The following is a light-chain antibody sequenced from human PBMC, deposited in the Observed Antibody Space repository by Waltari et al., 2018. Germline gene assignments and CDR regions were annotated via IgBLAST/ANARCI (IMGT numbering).Light chain of an antibody. CDR1: RSNVGAYNY. CDR3: CAYTRSDTVI. Sequence: QSALTQPASVSASPGQSITLSCSGPRSNVGAYNYVPWYQLHPGKVPKLIIYNVYYRPSGVSDRFSGSKSGNTASLIISKVLPEDEADYSCCAYTRSDTVIFGGGTKLTVL. J-gene: IGLJ2*01. V-gene: IGLV2-14*03. CDR2: NVY.